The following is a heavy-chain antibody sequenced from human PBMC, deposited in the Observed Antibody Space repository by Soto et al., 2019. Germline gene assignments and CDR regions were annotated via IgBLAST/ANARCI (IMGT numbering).Heavy chain of an antibody. Sequence: SQTLSLTCAISGDSVSGNSAAWNWIRQSPSRGLEWLGRTYYRSRWYNDYAVSVKSRITVTPDTSNNQFSLKLTSVTAADTAVYYCARVHVMVVAGSTFDYWGHGTLVTVSS. D-gene: IGHD6-19*01. CDR3: ARVHVMVVAGSTFDY. CDR1: GDSVSGNSAA. J-gene: IGHJ4*01. V-gene: IGHV6-1*01. CDR2: TYYRSRWYN.